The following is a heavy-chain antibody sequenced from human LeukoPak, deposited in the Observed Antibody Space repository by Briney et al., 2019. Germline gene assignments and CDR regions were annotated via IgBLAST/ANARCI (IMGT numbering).Heavy chain of an antibody. Sequence: SVKVSCKASGGTFSNYAISWVRQAPGQGLEWMGGIIPIFGTANYAQEFQGRVTITADESTRTAYMELSSLRSEDMAVYYCARAATVTAESAFGYWGQGTLVTVSS. D-gene: IGHD4-17*01. V-gene: IGHV1-69*13. J-gene: IGHJ4*02. CDR2: IIPIFGTA. CDR3: ARAATVTAESAFGY. CDR1: GGTFSNYA.